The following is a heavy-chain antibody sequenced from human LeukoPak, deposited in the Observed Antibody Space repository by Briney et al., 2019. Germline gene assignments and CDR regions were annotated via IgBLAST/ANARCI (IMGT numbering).Heavy chain of an antibody. V-gene: IGHV3-30*03. CDR1: GFTFSSYG. CDR2: ISYDGSNK. Sequence: GGSLRLSCAASGFTFSSYGMHWVRQAPGKGLEWVAVISYDGSNKYYADSVKGRFTISRDDSKNTLYLQMNSLRAEDTAVYYCARGGKRYQLLNPGRSDWFDPWGQGTLVTVSS. J-gene: IGHJ5*02. D-gene: IGHD2-2*01. CDR3: ARGGKRYQLLNPGRSDWFDP.